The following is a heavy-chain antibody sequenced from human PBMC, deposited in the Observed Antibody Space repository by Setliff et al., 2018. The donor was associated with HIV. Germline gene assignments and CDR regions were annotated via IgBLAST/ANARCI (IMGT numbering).Heavy chain of an antibody. CDR3: ARGRLSWSPDF. CDR1: GYTFTDYF. V-gene: IGHV1-2*06. CDR2: INPSRHNT. Sequence: ASVKVSCKASGYTFTDYFIHWVRQAPGQGLEWMGRINPSRHNTIYAPRYQGRVTMTRDTSISTAYMELGGLRSDDTAVYYCARGRLSWSPDFWGQGTLVTVSS. J-gene: IGHJ4*02.